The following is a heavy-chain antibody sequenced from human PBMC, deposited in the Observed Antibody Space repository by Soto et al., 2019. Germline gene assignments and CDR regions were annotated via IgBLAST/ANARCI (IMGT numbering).Heavy chain of an antibody. CDR3: ARDGSYYDVDY. J-gene: IGHJ4*02. D-gene: IGHD1-26*01. V-gene: IGHV3-33*01. Sequence: QVQLVESGGGVVQPGRSLRLSCAAPGFSLSHYGMNWVRQAPGEGLEWVAVIWSDESTKYYAESVKGRFTISRDNSKSTVYLQLNSLRAEDTGVYYCARDGSYYDVDYWGQGTLVTVSS. CDR1: GFSLSHYG. CDR2: IWSDESTK.